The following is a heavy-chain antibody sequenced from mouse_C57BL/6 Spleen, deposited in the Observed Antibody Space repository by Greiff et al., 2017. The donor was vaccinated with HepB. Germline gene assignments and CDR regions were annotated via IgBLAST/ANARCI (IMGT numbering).Heavy chain of an antibody. CDR3: ARSPAQVSFAY. Sequence: EVQLQQSGPELVKPGASVKISCKASGYTFTDYYMNWVKQSHGKSLEWIGDINPNNGGTSYNQKFKGKATLTVDKSSSTAYMELRSLTSEDSAVYYCARSPAQVSFAYWGQGTLVTVSA. V-gene: IGHV1-26*01. J-gene: IGHJ3*01. CDR2: INPNNGGT. D-gene: IGHD3-2*02. CDR1: GYTFTDYY.